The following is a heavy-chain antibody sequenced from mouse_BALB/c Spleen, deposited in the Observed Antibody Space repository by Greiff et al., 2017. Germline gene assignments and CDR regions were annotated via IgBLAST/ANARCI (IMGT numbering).Heavy chain of an antibody. D-gene: IGHD1-2*01. CDR3: ARTITTATEDAMDY. J-gene: IGHJ4*01. CDR1: GFTFSDYY. Sequence: DVHLVESGGGLVKPGGSLKLSCAASGFTFSDYYMYWVRQTPEKRLEWVATISDGGSYTYYPDSVKGRFTISRDNAKNNLYLQMSSLKSEDTAMYYCARTITTATEDAMDYWGQGTSVTVSS. CDR2: ISDGGSYT. V-gene: IGHV5-4*02.